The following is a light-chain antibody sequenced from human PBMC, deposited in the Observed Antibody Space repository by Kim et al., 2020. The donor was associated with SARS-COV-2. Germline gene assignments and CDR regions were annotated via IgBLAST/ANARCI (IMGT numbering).Light chain of an antibody. CDR2: KVT. J-gene: IGLJ1*01. CDR3: SSYAGSNYPYV. CDR1: RGDVGVFNY. Sequence: QSVTISCTGTRGDVGVFNYVSWYQQHPGKAPKLMIYKVTQRPSGVPDRFSGSKSGNTASLTVSGLQAEDEADYFCSSYAGSNYPYVFGTGTKVTVL. V-gene: IGLV2-8*01.